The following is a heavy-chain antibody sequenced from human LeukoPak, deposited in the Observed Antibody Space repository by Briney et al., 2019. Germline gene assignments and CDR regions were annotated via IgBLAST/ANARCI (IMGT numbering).Heavy chain of an antibody. CDR2: IIPIFGTA. Sequence: GASVKVSCKASGGTFSSYAISWVRQAPGQGLEWMGGIIPIFGTANYAQKFQGRVTITADESTSTAYMELSSLRSEDTAVYYCARGGGRFYDILTGYYTPYFDYWGQGTLVTVSS. V-gene: IGHV1-69*13. CDR1: GGTFSSYA. CDR3: ARGGGRFYDILTGYYTPYFDY. J-gene: IGHJ4*02. D-gene: IGHD3-9*01.